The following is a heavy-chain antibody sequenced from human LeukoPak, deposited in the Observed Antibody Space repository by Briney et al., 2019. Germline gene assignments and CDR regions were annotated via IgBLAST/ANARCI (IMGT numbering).Heavy chain of an antibody. Sequence: NPGGSLRLSRAASGFTFSSYTMNWVRQAPGKGLEWVSSISSSSSYIYYADSVKGRFTISRDNAKNSLFLQMNSLRAEDTAVYYCARATSDNILTGYYSPWGQGTLVTVSS. J-gene: IGHJ5*02. CDR2: ISSSSSYI. CDR1: GFTFSSYT. CDR3: ARATSDNILTGYYSP. D-gene: IGHD3-9*01. V-gene: IGHV3-21*01.